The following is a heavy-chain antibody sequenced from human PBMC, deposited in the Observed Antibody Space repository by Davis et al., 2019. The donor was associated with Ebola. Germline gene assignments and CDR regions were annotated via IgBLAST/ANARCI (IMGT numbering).Heavy chain of an antibody. CDR1: GFTFSSYS. V-gene: IGHV3-21*01. J-gene: IGHJ2*01. Sequence: PGGSLRLSCAASGFTFSSYSMNWVRQAPGKGLGWVSSISSSSSYIYYADSVKGRFTISRDNAKNSLYLQMNSLRAEDTAVYYCARDFLPSEDYGDYGWEYFDLWGRGTLVTVSS. CDR3: ARDFLPSEDYGDYGWEYFDL. CDR2: ISSSSSYI. D-gene: IGHD4-17*01.